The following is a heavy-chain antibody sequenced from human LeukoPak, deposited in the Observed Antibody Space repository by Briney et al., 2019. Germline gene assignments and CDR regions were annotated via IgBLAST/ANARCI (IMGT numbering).Heavy chain of an antibody. Sequence: PGRSLRLSCAASGFTFDDYAMHWVRQAPGEGLEWVSGISWNSGSIGYADSVKGRFTISRDNAKNSLYLQMNSLRAEDTALYYCAKDVNVYYYGSGSLFDYWGQGTLVTVSS. CDR3: AKDVNVYYYGSGSLFDY. CDR1: GFTFDDYA. CDR2: ISWNSGSI. V-gene: IGHV3-9*01. J-gene: IGHJ4*02. D-gene: IGHD3-10*01.